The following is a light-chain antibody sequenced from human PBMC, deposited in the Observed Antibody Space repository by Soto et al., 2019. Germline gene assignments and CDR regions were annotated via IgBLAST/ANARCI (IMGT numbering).Light chain of an antibody. J-gene: IGKJ3*01. CDR3: QRYDKLPLT. CDR1: QYISKY. Sequence: DIQMTQSPPSLSASVGDRVTITCRASQYISKYLNWYQQKPGKAPKVLIYESSNLEAGVPSRFSRSGSGTEFTFTISSRQPEEIATYYCQRYDKLPLTIGPGTKVDIK. V-gene: IGKV1-33*01. CDR2: ESS.